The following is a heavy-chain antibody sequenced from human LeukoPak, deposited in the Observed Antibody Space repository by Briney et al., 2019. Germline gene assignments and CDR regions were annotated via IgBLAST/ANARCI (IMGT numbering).Heavy chain of an antibody. Sequence: ASVNVSCKASGYTFTSYYMHWVRQAPGQGLEWMGIINPSGGSTSYAQKFQGRVTMTRDTSTSTVYMELSSLRSEDTAVYYCARDNSDSSGYYYTTYYFDYWGQGTLVTVSS. J-gene: IGHJ4*02. D-gene: IGHD3-22*01. CDR1: GYTFTSYY. V-gene: IGHV1-46*01. CDR2: INPSGGST. CDR3: ARDNSDSSGYYYTTYYFDY.